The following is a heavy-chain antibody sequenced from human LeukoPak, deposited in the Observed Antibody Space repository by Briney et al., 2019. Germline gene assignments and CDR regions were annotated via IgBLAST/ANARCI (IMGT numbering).Heavy chain of an antibody. CDR3: AKDGEAAAGRTLDY. Sequence: GGSLRLSCAASGFTFDDYAMHWVRQAPGKGLEWVSGISWNSGSIGYADSVKGRFTISRDNAKNSLYLQMNSLRAEDTALYYCAKDGEAAAGRTLDYWGQGTLVTVSS. J-gene: IGHJ4*02. CDR1: GFTFDDYA. V-gene: IGHV3-9*01. D-gene: IGHD6-13*01. CDR2: ISWNSGSI.